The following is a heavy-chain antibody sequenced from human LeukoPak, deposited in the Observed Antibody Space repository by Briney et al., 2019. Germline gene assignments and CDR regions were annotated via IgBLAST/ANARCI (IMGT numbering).Heavy chain of an antibody. CDR2: FDPEDDER. D-gene: IGHD4-17*01. CDR3: ASETSATTFGY. Sequence: ASVKVSCKVPGYSLTEISMHWVRQPPGKGLEWMGGFDPEDDERIYAQKFQGRVTMTEDTSTDIAYMELSSLRSEDTAVYYCASETSATTFGYWGQGTLVTVSS. CDR1: GYSLTEIS. V-gene: IGHV1-24*01. J-gene: IGHJ4*02.